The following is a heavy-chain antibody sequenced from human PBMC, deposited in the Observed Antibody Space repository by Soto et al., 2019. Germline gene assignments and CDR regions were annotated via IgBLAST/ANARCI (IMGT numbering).Heavy chain of an antibody. Sequence: QLQLQESGPGLVKPSETLSLTCTVSGDSVSTNSYSWGWIRQSPGKGLEWIGTIYSSENTYYNPSLLSRVTTSVDTCKNEFSLRLSSVTAADPAVYYCARLNGYCISTNCHGYYGMDVWGQGTTVTVSS. CDR2: IYSSENT. CDR3: ARLNGYCISTNCHGYYGMDV. J-gene: IGHJ6*02. D-gene: IGHD2-2*03. CDR1: GDSVSTNSYS. V-gene: IGHV4-39*01.